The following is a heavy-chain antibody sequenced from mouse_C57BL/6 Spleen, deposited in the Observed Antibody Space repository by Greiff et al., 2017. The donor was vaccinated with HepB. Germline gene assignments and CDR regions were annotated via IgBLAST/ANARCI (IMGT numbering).Heavy chain of an antibody. V-gene: IGHV5-17*01. CDR2: ISSGSSTI. Sequence: EVKLMESGGGLVKPGGSLKLSCAASGFTFSDYGMHWVRQAPEKGLEWVAYISSGSSTIYYADTVKGRFTISRDNAKNTLFLQMTSLRSEDTAMYYCASYPSHWYFDVWGTGTTVTVSS. CDR1: GFTFSDYG. J-gene: IGHJ1*03. CDR3: ASYPSHWYFDV.